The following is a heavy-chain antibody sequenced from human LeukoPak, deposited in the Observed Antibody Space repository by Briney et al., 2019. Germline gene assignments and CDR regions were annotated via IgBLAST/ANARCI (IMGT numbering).Heavy chain of an antibody. Sequence: PSETLSLTCTVSGGSISSGGYYWSWIRQPPGKGLEWIGYIYYSGSTNYNPSLKSRVTISVDTSKNQFSLMLSSVTAADTAVYYCARRGDGYNWDFDYWGQGTLVTVSS. V-gene: IGHV4-61*08. CDR2: IYYSGST. D-gene: IGHD5-24*01. CDR1: GGSISSGGYY. J-gene: IGHJ4*02. CDR3: ARRGDGYNWDFDY.